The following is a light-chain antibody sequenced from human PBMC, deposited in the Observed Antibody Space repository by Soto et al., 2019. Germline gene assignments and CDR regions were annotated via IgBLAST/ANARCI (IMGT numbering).Light chain of an antibody. J-gene: IGKJ5*01. V-gene: IGKV1-5*03. Sequence: DIQMSQSPSTLSGTVEDRVTITCLASQTISSWLAWYQQKPGKAPKLLIYKASTLKSGVPSRFSGSGSGTEFTLTISSLQPEDFATYYCQGLSTYPRTFGQGTRLEIK. CDR3: QGLSTYPRT. CDR2: KAS. CDR1: QTISSW.